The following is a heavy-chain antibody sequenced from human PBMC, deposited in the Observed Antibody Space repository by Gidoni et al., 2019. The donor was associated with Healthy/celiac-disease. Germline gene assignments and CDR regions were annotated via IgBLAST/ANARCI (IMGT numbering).Heavy chain of an antibody. CDR3: ARYDGYVKAPFDY. D-gene: IGHD5-12*01. V-gene: IGHV1-18*04. Sequence: QVQLVQSGAEVKKAGASVRVSCEAYGYPFTSYGISSVRQAPGQGLEWMGGISDYNGNTNYAQKLQGRVTMTTDTSTSTAYMELRSLRSDDPAVYFCARYDGYVKAPFDYWGQGTLVTVSA. J-gene: IGHJ4*02. CDR1: GYPFTSYG. CDR2: ISDYNGNT.